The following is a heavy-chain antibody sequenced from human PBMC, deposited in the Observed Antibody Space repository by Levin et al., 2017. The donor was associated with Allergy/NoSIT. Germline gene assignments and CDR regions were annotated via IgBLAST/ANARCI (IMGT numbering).Heavy chain of an antibody. V-gene: IGHV3-7*01. Sequence: PAGGSLRLSCAASGFILSNYWMSWVRQAPGKRPEWVANIKQDGSEQYYMDSVKGRFTISRDNAKNSLYFQMNSLRAEDTAVYYCARTRNSGTYYYFDFWGQGTLVTVSS. J-gene: IGHJ4*02. CDR1: GFILSNYW. CDR2: IKQDGSEQ. D-gene: IGHD3-10*01. CDR3: ARTRNSGTYYYFDF.